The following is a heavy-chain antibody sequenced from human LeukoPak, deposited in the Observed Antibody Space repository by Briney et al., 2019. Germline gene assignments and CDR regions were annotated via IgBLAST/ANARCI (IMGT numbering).Heavy chain of an antibody. V-gene: IGHV4-59*01. J-gene: IGHJ4*02. Sequence: PSETLSLTCTDPGGSISSYYWSWIRQPPGKGLEWIGFIFYSGTTNYNPSLKRRVTISVDTSKNQFSLKLSSVTAADTAVYYCARGGWNKFAYCGQATLVTASS. CDR1: GGSISSYY. D-gene: IGHD3-22*01. CDR2: IFYSGTT. CDR3: ARGGWNKFAY.